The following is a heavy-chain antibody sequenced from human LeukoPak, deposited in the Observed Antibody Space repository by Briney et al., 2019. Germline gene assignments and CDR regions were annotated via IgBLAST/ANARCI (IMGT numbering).Heavy chain of an antibody. Sequence: PSETLSLTCTVSGGSISSYYWNWIRQPPGKGLEWIGYIYYSGSTNYNPSLKSRVTISLDTSKNLFSLKLSSVTAADTAVYYCARGECNGGSCYSDYWGQGTLVTVSS. D-gene: IGHD2-15*01. CDR1: GGSISSYY. V-gene: IGHV4-59*01. CDR2: IYYSGST. J-gene: IGHJ4*02. CDR3: ARGECNGGSCYSDY.